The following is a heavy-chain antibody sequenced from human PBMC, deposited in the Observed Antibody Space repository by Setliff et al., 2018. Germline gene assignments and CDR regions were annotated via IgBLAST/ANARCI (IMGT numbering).Heavy chain of an antibody. Sequence: SETLSLTCAVYGDSFSDYYWSWLRQPPGKGLEWIGSIYHSGSTYFNPSLKSRVTISVDTSKNQFSLKLNSVTAADTTVYYCARAVPRGATPDYWYFDLWGRGTLVTVSS. J-gene: IGHJ2*01. D-gene: IGHD2-2*01. CDR2: IYHSGST. CDR3: ARAVPRGATPDYWYFDL. CDR1: GDSFSDYY. V-gene: IGHV4-34*01.